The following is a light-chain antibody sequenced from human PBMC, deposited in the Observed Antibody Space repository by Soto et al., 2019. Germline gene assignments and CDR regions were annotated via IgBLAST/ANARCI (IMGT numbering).Light chain of an antibody. CDR1: QTISSW. CDR2: KAS. Sequence: DIQMTQSPSTLSGSVGDRVTITCRASQTISSWLAWYQQKPGKAPKLLIYKASTLKSGVPSRFSGSGSGTEVTLTISSLQPDDFATYYCQHYNSYSEAFGQGPNVELK. V-gene: IGKV1-5*03. CDR3: QHYNSYSEA. J-gene: IGKJ1*01.